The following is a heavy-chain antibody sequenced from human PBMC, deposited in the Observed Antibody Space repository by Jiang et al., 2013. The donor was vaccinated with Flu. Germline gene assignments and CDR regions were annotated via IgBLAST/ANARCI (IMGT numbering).Heavy chain of an antibody. V-gene: IGHV3-9*01. Sequence: GFTFDDYAMHWVRQAPGKGLEWVSGISWNSGSIGYADSVKGRFTISRDNAKNSLYLQMNSLRAEDTALYYCAKDPLKSLVSYAFDIWGQGTMVTVSS. CDR2: ISWNSGSI. J-gene: IGHJ3*02. D-gene: IGHD3-16*02. CDR3: AKDPLKSLVSYAFDI. CDR1: GFTFDDYA.